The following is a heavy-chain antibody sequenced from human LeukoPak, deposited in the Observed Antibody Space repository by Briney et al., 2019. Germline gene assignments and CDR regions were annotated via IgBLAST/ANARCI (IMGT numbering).Heavy chain of an antibody. J-gene: IGHJ6*02. CDR2: ISAYNGNT. CDR3: ASVGSSSWYGAHYYYGMDV. D-gene: IGHD6-13*01. V-gene: IGHV1-18*04. CDR1: GYTFTGYY. Sequence: ASVKVSCKASGYTFTGYYMHWVRQAPGQGLEWMGWISAYNGNTNYAQKLQGRVTMTTDTSTSTAYMELRSLRSDDTAVYYCASVGSSSWYGAHYYYGMDVWGQGTTVTVSS.